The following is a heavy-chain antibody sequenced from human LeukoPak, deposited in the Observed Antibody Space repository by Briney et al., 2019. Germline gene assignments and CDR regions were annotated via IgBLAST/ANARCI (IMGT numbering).Heavy chain of an antibody. V-gene: IGHV1-2*02. J-gene: IGHJ4*02. CDR2: INPNSGDT. D-gene: IGHD1-1*01. CDR1: GYTITGYY. CDR3: ARDRHWNQGNFDY. Sequence: APVKASCKASGYTITGYYIHWVRQAPGQGLEWMGWINPNSGDTNYAQKFQGRVTMTRDTSINTAFMELSRLRSDDTAAYYCARDRHWNQGNFDYWGQGTLVTVSS.